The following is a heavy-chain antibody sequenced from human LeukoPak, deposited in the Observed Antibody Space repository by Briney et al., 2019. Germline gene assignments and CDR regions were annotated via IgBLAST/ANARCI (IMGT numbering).Heavy chain of an antibody. J-gene: IGHJ3*02. V-gene: IGHV4-34*01. D-gene: IGHD2-15*01. Sequence: SETLSLTCAVYGGSLSGYDWTWIRQPPGKGLEWIGDIDQGGSNKYNPSLKSRVTISVDTSKNQFSLKLSSVTAADTAVYYCARRCRHDSCYSNDALDIWGQGTMVTVSS. CDR3: ARRCRHDSCYSNDALDI. CDR2: IDQGGSN. CDR1: GGSLSGYD.